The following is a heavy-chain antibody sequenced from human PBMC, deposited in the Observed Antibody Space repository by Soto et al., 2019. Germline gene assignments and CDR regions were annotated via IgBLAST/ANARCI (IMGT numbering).Heavy chain of an antibody. CDR2: IYYSGST. J-gene: IGHJ5*02. CDR3: ARDVDYYDSSGSRLWFDP. D-gene: IGHD3-22*01. CDR1: GGSISSYY. Sequence: PSETLSLTCTVSGGSISSYYWSWIRQPPGKGLEWIGYIYYSGSTNYNPSLKSRVTISVDTSKNQFSLKLSSVTAADTAVYYCARDVDYYDSSGSRLWFDPWGQGTLVTVSS. V-gene: IGHV4-59*01.